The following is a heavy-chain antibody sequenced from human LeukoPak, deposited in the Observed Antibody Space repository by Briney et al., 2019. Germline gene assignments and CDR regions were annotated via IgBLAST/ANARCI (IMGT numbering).Heavy chain of an antibody. Sequence: SQIFFICCAVSGCSISSGGYYCCWFRHPPENGLECIGYIYYSGNTYYNPSLKSRVTLSVDTSKNQFSLKLSSVTAADTAVYYCARVAQYSGYDLDYWGQGTLVTVSS. CDR1: GCSISSGGYY. D-gene: IGHD5-12*01. CDR2: IYYSGNT. V-gene: IGHV4-31*02. CDR3: ARVAQYSGYDLDY. J-gene: IGHJ4*02.